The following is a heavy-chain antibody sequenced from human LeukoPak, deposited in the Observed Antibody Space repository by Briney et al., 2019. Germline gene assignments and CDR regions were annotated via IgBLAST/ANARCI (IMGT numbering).Heavy chain of an antibody. J-gene: IGHJ1*01. CDR1: GFTFSSYG. CDR3: AKGSDTAMVPQH. D-gene: IGHD5-18*01. Sequence: GGSLRLSCAASGFTFSSYGMNWVRQAPGKGLEWVSSISGSGGNTYYADSVKGRFTISRDNSKSTLYLQVNSLRVEDTAVYFCAKGSDTAMVPQHWGQGTLVTVSS. CDR2: ISGSGGNT. V-gene: IGHV3-23*01.